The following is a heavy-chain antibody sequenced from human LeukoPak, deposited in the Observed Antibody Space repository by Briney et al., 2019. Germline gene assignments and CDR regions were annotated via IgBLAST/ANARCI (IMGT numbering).Heavy chain of an antibody. CDR1: GFTFSTYW. CDR3: ARDSFGGYSYGHGDY. Sequence: GGSLRLSCAASGFTFSTYWMHWVRQAPGKGRLWVSRINSDGSSTSYADSVKGRFTISRDNAKNTLYLQMNSLRAEDTAVYYCARDSFGGYSYGHGDYWGQGTLVTVSS. J-gene: IGHJ4*02. D-gene: IGHD5-18*01. CDR2: INSDGSST. V-gene: IGHV3-74*01.